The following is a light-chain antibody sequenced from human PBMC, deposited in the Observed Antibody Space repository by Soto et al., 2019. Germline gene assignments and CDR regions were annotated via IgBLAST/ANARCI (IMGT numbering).Light chain of an antibody. CDR1: QSISSW. CDR3: QQYNSYST. J-gene: IGKJ1*01. Sequence: DIQMTQSPSTLSACVGDRVTITCRASQSISSWLAWYQQKPGKAPKVLIYDATNLESGVPSRFSGSGSGTEFTLTISSLQPDDFATYYCQQYNSYSTFGQGTKVDIK. V-gene: IGKV1-5*01. CDR2: DAT.